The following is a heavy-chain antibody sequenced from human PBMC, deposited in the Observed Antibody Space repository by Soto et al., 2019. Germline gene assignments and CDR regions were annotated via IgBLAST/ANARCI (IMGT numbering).Heavy chain of an antibody. CDR3: VKDAYGDSRISAS. D-gene: IGHD4-17*01. CDR1: GFSFSSYA. CDR2: SRAFGGGT. J-gene: IGHJ4*02. V-gene: IGHV3-64D*06. Sequence: GGSLRLSCSVSGFSFSSYALHWVRQAPGKRLEFVSISRAFGGGTDYADSVRGRFTISRDNSKNTLYLQMNSLTPADTAVYFCVKDAYGDSRISASWGRGTLVTVSS.